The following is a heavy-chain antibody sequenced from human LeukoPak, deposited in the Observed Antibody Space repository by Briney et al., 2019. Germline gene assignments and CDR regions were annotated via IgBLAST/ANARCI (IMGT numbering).Heavy chain of an antibody. J-gene: IGHJ5*02. CDR1: GYTFTGYY. CDR3: AREDRGIGDWFDP. D-gene: IGHD2-15*01. Sequence: ASVKVSCKASGYTFTGYYMHWVRQAPGQGLVWMGWINPNSGGTNYAQKFQGRVTMTRDTSISTAYMELSRLRSDDTAVYYCAREDRGIGDWFDPWGQGTLVTVSS. CDR2: INPNSGGT. V-gene: IGHV1-2*02.